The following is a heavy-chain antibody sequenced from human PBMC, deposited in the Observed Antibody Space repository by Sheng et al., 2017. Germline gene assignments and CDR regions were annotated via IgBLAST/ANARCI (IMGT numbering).Heavy chain of an antibody. D-gene: IGHD3-16*01. CDR2: IYYSGST. CDR3: ARTVGEGLGGGWFDP. J-gene: IGHJ5*02. Sequence: QLQLQESGPGLVKPSETLSLTCTVSGGSISSSSYYWGWIRQPPGKGLEWIGSIYYSGSTYYNPSLKSRVTISVDTSKNQFSLKLSSVTAADTAVYYCARTVGEGLGGGWFDPWGQGTLVTVSS. CDR1: GGSISSSSYY. V-gene: IGHV4-39*07.